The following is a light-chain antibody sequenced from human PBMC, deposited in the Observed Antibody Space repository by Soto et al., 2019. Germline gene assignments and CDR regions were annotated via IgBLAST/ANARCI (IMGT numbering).Light chain of an antibody. CDR1: SSDVGGYND. CDR2: DVS. Sequence: QSALTQPRSVSGSPGQSVTISCTGTSSDVGGYNDVSWYQQHPGKAPKLMICDVSRRPSGVPDRFSGSKSGNTASLTISGLQAEDEADYYCCSYAGRYTFDFGTGTKVTVL. V-gene: IGLV2-11*01. J-gene: IGLJ1*01. CDR3: CSYAGRYTFD.